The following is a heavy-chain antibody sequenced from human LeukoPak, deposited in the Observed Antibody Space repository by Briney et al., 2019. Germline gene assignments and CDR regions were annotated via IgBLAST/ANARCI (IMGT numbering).Heavy chain of an antibody. D-gene: IGHD2-2*01. Sequence: TGGSLRLSCVASGFTLRSYWMSWVRQAPGKGLEWVANIREDGNEEYYVDSVKGRFTISRDNAQNSLWLQMNSLRAEDTAVYYCATSSRWRFDYWGQGDLVTVSS. CDR3: ATSSRWRFDY. CDR2: IREDGNEE. V-gene: IGHV3-7*01. J-gene: IGHJ4*02. CDR1: GFTLRSYW.